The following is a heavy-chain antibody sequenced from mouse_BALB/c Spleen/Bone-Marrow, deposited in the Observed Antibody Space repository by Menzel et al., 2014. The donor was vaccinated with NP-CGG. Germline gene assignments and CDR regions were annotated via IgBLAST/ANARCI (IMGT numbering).Heavy chain of an antibody. CDR3: ADSYYDNSYDY. CDR2: IYPGDGDS. D-gene: IGHD1-1*01. J-gene: IGHJ2*02. CDR1: GYVFTNYW. V-gene: IGHV1-74*01. Sequence: QVQLQQSGAELVRPGASVKVSCKASGYVFTNYWMNWVRQRPGQGLEWIGKIYPGDGDSNYNQKFKGKATLTVDKSSSTTSTYMRRSTLASADVSDCSRADSYYDNSYDYWGQGTSLTVSS.